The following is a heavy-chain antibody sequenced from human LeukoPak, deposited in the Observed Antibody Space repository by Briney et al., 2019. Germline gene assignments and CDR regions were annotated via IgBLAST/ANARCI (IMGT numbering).Heavy chain of an antibody. CDR3: ARDRGIVVVSNWFDP. D-gene: IGHD2-21*01. V-gene: IGHV3-48*01. CDR2: ISGHSSTI. CDR1: GFIFSSYS. J-gene: IGHJ5*02. Sequence: QSGGSLRLSCAASGFIFSSYSMNWVRQAPGKGLEWVSYISGHSSTIYYADSVKGRFTISRDNAKNSLYLQMNSLRAEDTAVYYCARDRGIVVVSNWFDPWGQGTLVTVSS.